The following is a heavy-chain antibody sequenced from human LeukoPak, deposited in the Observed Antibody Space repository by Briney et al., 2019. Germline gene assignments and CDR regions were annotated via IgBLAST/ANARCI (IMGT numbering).Heavy chain of an antibody. V-gene: IGHV1-69*04. J-gene: IGHJ4*02. CDR1: GGTFSSYA. Sequence: SVKVSCKASGGTFSSYAISWVRQAPGQGLEWMGRIIPILGIANYAQKFQGRVTITADKSTSTAYMELSSLRSEDTAVYYCATDRGTVATFDYWGQGTLVTVSS. CDR2: IIPILGIA. CDR3: ATDRGTVATFDY. D-gene: IGHD5-12*01.